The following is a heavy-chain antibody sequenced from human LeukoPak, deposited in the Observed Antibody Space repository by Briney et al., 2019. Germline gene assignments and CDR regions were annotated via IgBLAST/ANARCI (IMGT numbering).Heavy chain of an antibody. CDR2: IKSNTDGGTR. J-gene: IGHJ4*02. CDR3: GRGCGGDCYANEY. Sequence: GGSLRLSCAASGFTFSNAWMNWVRQDPGKGLEWVGRIKSNTDGGTRDYGAPVKGRFTISRDDSENTLYLQMNSLKTEDTAVYYCGRGCGGDCYANEYWGQGTLVTVSS. D-gene: IGHD2-21*01. CDR1: GFTFSNAW. V-gene: IGHV3-15*01.